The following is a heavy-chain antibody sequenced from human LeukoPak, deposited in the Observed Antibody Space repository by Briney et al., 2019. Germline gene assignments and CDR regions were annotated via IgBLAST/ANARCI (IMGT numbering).Heavy chain of an antibody. Sequence: SQTLSLTCTVSGGSISSGDYYWSWIRQPPGKGLEWIGYIYYSGSTYYNPSLKSRVTISVDTSKNQFSLKLSSVTAADTAVYYCAVLHVDTAMVHDYWGQGTLVTVSS. J-gene: IGHJ4*02. D-gene: IGHD5-18*01. CDR1: GGSISSGDYY. V-gene: IGHV4-30-4*01. CDR2: IYYSGST. CDR3: AVLHVDTAMVHDY.